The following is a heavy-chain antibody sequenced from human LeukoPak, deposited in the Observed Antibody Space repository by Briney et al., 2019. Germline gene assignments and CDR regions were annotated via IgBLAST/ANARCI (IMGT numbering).Heavy chain of an antibody. J-gene: IGHJ4*02. CDR2: INHSGST. Sequence: PSETLSLTCTVSGGSISSGDYYWSWIRQPPGKGLEWIGEINHSGSTNYNPSLKSRVTISVDTSKNQFSLKLSSVTAADTAVYYCARPQGRIAARPGFGYWGQGTLVTVSS. V-gene: IGHV4-39*07. CDR1: GGSISSGDYY. CDR3: ARPQGRIAARPGFGY. D-gene: IGHD6-6*01.